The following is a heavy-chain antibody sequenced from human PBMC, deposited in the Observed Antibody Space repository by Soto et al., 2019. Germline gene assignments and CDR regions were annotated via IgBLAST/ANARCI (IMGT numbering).Heavy chain of an antibody. V-gene: IGHV1-24*01. CDR1: GYTLAELS. CDR3: ATVPYYYDSSGYFDY. D-gene: IGHD3-22*01. J-gene: IGHJ4*02. CDR2: FDPEDGET. Sequence: ASVKVSCKVSGYTLAELSMQWVRQAPGKGLEWMGGFDPEDGETIYAQKFQGRVTMTEDTSTDTAYMELSSLRSEDTAVYYCATVPYYYDSSGYFDYWGQGTLVTVSS.